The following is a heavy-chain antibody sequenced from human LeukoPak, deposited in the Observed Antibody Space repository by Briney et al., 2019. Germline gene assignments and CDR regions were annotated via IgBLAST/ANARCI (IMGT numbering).Heavy chain of an antibody. D-gene: IGHD1-26*01. V-gene: IGHV4-61*01. CDR3: ARLSGSYFNGFDP. CDR2: IYYSGST. J-gene: IGHJ5*02. Sequence: PSETLSLICTVSGGSFSSGSYYWSWIRQPPGKGLEWIVYIYYSGSTNYNPSLKSRVTISVDTSKNQFSLKLSSVTAADTAVYYCARLSGSYFNGFDPWGQGTLVTVSS. CDR1: GGSFSSGSYY.